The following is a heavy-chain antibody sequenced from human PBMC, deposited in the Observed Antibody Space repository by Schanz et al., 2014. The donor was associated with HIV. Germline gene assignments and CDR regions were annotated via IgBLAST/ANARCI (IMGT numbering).Heavy chain of an antibody. CDR3: ARRDYGDYYYYYGMDV. Sequence: QVQLVESGGGVVQPGRSLRLSCAASRFTFSSFGMHWVRQAPGRGLEWVAVIWYDGSDKYYADSVKGRFTISRDNSKNTLYLQMNSLRAEDTAVYYCARRDYGDYYYYYGMDVWGQGTTVTVSS. D-gene: IGHD4-17*01. CDR2: IWYDGSDK. V-gene: IGHV3-33*08. CDR1: RFTFSSFG. J-gene: IGHJ6*02.